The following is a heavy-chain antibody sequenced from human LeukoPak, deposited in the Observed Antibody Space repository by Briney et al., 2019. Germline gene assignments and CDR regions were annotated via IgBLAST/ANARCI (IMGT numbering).Heavy chain of an antibody. Sequence: ASVKVSCKASGGTFSSYAISWVRQAPGQGLEWMGRIIPILGIANYAQKFQGRVTITADKSTSTAYMELSSLRSEDTAVYYCARDNYGAEEGIGSSLVWFDPWGQGTLVTVSS. CDR1: GGTFSSYA. CDR3: ARDNYGAEEGIGSSLVWFDP. J-gene: IGHJ5*02. V-gene: IGHV1-69*04. CDR2: IIPILGIA. D-gene: IGHD6-13*01.